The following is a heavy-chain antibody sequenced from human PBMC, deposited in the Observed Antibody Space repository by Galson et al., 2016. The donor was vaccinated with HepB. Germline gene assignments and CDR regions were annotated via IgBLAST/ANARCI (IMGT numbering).Heavy chain of an antibody. V-gene: IGHV4-39*07. J-gene: IGHJ6*02. CDR2: IYYTGTT. CDR3: ARYGGNSVYYYGMDV. Sequence: SETLSLTCTVSGGSISSGSSYWGWIRQSPGMGLEWIGSIYYTGTTYFNPSLRTRVTISVDTSKKHFSLKLSSVTAADTAVYYCARYGGNSVYYYGMDVWGQGTTVTVSS. CDR1: GGSISSGSSY. D-gene: IGHD4-23*01.